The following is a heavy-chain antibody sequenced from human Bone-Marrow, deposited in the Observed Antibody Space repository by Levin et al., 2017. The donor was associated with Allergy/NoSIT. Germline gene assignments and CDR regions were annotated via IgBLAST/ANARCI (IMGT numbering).Heavy chain of an antibody. J-gene: IGHJ6*02. CDR1: GLSFSNYD. Sequence: GASVKVSCAASGLSFSNYDMSWVRQAPGKGLEWVSSISSGSSHIDYADSVKGRFTISRDNAKNSLYLQMNSLRLEDTAVYFCASWAMFYYDGSDFDYFYYGMDVWGQGTTVTVSS. D-gene: IGHD3-16*01. V-gene: IGHV3-21*06. CDR3: ASWAMFYYDGSDFDYFYYGMDV. CDR2: ISSGSSHI.